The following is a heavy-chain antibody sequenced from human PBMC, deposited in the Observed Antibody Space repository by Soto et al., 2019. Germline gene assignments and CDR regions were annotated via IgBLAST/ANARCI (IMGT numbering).Heavy chain of an antibody. CDR3: ARVYCSGGSCYLGFGWYYYYMDV. CDR1: GYTFTSYG. D-gene: IGHD2-15*01. Sequence: QVQLVQSGAEVKKPGASVKVSCKASGYTFTSYGISWVRQAPGQGLEWMGWISAYNGNTNYAQKRQGRVTMTADTSTSTDYMELRSLRSDDTAVYYCARVYCSGGSCYLGFGWYYYYMDVWGKGTTVTVSS. J-gene: IGHJ6*03. CDR2: ISAYNGNT. V-gene: IGHV1-18*01.